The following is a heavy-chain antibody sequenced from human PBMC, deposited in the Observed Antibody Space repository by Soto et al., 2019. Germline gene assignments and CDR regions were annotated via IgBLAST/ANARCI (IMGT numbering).Heavy chain of an antibody. D-gene: IGHD3-22*01. CDR2: IKSKTDGGTT. CDR3: TTVPYLRGYYDSSGSLIQH. V-gene: IGHV3-15*07. Sequence: EVQLVESGGGLVKPGGSLRLSCAASGFTFSNAWMNWVRQAPGKGLEWVGRIKSKTDGGTTDYAAPVKGRFTISRDDSKNTLYLQMNSLKTEDTAVYYCTTVPYLRGYYDSSGSLIQHWGQGTLVTVSS. J-gene: IGHJ1*01. CDR1: GFTFSNAW.